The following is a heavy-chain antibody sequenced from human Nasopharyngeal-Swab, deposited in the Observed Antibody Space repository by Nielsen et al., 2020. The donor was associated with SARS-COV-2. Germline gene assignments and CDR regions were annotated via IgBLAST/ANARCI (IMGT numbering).Heavy chain of an antibody. Sequence: SETLSLTCAVYGGSFSGYYWSWIRQPPGKGLEWIGEINHSGSTNYNPSLKSRVTISVDTSKNQFSLKLSSVTAADTAVYYCARGARVQLVRTGWFDPWGQGTLVTVSS. D-gene: IGHD6-6*01. V-gene: IGHV4-34*01. J-gene: IGHJ5*02. CDR1: GGSFSGYY. CDR2: INHSGST. CDR3: ARGARVQLVRTGWFDP.